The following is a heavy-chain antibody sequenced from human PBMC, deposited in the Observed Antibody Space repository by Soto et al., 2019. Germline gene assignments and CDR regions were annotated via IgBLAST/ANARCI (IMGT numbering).Heavy chain of an antibody. CDR2: INPSGGST. D-gene: IGHD3-22*01. CDR3: ARVGMSMILVVIDY. CDR1: GYAFTRYY. Sequence: QVQLVQSGAEVKKPGASVKVSCKTSGYAFTRYYMHWVRQAPGQGLEWMGIINPSGGSTTYAQKFQGRVTMTRDTSTDTVYMELSSLRSEDTAVYYCARVGMSMILVVIDYWGQGTLVTVSS. J-gene: IGHJ4*02. V-gene: IGHV1-46*01.